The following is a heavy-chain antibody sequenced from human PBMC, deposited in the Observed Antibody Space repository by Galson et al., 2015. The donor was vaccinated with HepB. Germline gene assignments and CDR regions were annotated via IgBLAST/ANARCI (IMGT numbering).Heavy chain of an antibody. Sequence: SLRLSCAASGFTFSNYWMHWARQASGKGLVWVSRINSDGDSTTYADSVKGRFTIFRDNAKNRLYLQMNSLRDEDTAVYYCARAVKGYGMDVWGQGTTVTVSS. CDR2: INSDGDST. J-gene: IGHJ6*02. CDR3: ARAVKGYGMDV. V-gene: IGHV3-74*01. CDR1: GFTFSNYW.